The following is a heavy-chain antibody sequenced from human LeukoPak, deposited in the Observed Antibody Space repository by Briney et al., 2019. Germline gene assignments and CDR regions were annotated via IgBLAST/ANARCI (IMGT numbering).Heavy chain of an antibody. CDR2: IYYSGST. V-gene: IGHV4-59*12. Sequence: PSETLSLTCTVSGGSISSYYWSWIRQPPGKGLEWIGYIYYSGSTNYNPSLKSRVTISVDTSKNQFSLKLSSVTAADTAVYYCARDLRDYVWGSYRYLVYWGQGTLVTVSS. D-gene: IGHD3-16*02. CDR1: GGSISSYY. J-gene: IGHJ4*02. CDR3: ARDLRDYVWGSYRYLVY.